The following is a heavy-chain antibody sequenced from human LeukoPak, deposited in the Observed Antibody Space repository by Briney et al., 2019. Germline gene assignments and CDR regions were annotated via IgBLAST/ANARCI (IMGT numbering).Heavy chain of an antibody. Sequence: ASVKVSCKASGYTFTSYDINWVRQAPGQGLEWMGWMNPNSGNTGYAQKFQGRVTMTRNTSISTAYMELSSLRSEDTAVYYCARGLWLDDSYYYYGMDVWGQGTTVTVSS. D-gene: IGHD6-19*01. CDR1: GYTFTSYD. V-gene: IGHV1-8*01. J-gene: IGHJ6*02. CDR3: ARGLWLDDSYYYYGMDV. CDR2: MNPNSGNT.